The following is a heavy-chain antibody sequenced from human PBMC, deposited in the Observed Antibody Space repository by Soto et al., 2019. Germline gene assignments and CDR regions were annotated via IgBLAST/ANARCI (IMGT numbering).Heavy chain of an antibody. CDR2: ISYDGSNK. V-gene: IGHV3-30*18. CDR1: GFTFSSYG. CDR3: AKEYYYGSGSYSTTDY. J-gene: IGHJ4*02. D-gene: IGHD3-10*01. Sequence: GGSLRLSCAASGFTFSSYGMYWVRQAPGKGLEWVAVISYDGSNKYYADSVKGRFTISRDNSKNTLYLQMNSLRAEDTAVYYCAKEYYYGSGSYSTTDYWGQGTLVTVSS.